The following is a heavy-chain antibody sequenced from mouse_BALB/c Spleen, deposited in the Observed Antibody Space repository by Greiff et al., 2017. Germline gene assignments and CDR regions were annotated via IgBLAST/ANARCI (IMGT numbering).Heavy chain of an antibody. CDR3: RGLRDAMDY. CDR1: GFNIKDYY. J-gene: IGHJ4*01. D-gene: IGHD2-4*01. CDR2: IDPENGDT. Sequence: VQLQQSGAELVRSGASVKLSCTASGFNIKDYYMHWVKQRPEQGLEWIGWIDPENGDTEYAPKFQGKATMTADTSSNTAYLQLSSLTSEDTAVYYCRGLRDAMDYWGQGTSVTVSS. V-gene: IGHV14-4*02.